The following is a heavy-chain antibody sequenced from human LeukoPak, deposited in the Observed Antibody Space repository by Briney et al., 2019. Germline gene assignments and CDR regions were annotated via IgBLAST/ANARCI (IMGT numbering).Heavy chain of an antibody. V-gene: IGHV1-2*02. Sequence: ASVKVSXKASGYTFTDYYMHWVRQAPGQGLEWMGWINPGSGGTNYAQKFQGRVTMTRDTSISTAYMDLSRLRSDDTAVYYCAGGGYSGYDVGAFDIWGQGTMVTVSS. D-gene: IGHD5-12*01. CDR2: INPGSGGT. J-gene: IGHJ3*02. CDR3: AGGGYSGYDVGAFDI. CDR1: GYTFTDYY.